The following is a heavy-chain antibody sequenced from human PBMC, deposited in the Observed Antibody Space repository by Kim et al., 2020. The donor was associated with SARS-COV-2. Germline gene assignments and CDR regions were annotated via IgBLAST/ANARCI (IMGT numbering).Heavy chain of an antibody. CDR3: GGGPQGAF. V-gene: IGHV3-73*01. CDR1: GFIFSASN. CDR2: IGVKVITYAT. Sequence: GGSLRLSCAASGFIFSASNLHWVRQASGKGLEWVGRIGVKVITYATAYAASVKGRFTIFRDDSKNTAYLQMNSLKTEDTAVYYCGGGPQGAFWGQGTLVTVSS. J-gene: IGHJ4*02. D-gene: IGHD3-16*01.